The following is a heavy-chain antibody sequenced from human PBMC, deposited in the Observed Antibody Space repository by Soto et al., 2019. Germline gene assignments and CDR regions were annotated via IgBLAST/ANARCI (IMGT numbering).Heavy chain of an antibody. CDR1: GFSLSTSGVG. CDR3: AQGMSWFDP. J-gene: IGHJ5*02. CDR2: IYWDDDK. D-gene: IGHD1-20*01. Sequence: QITLKESGPTLVKPTQTLTLTCTFSGFSLSTSGVGVGWIRQPPGKALEWLALIYWDDDKRYSPSLKSRLTSTKDTSKNQVVLTVTNMDPVDTATYYCAQGMSWFDPWGQGTLVTVSS. V-gene: IGHV2-5*02.